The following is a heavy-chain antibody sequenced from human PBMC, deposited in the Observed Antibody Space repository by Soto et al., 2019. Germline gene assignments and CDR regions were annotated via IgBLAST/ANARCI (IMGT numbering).Heavy chain of an antibody. CDR3: ARQNRDGYNLGWFDP. D-gene: IGHD5-12*01. J-gene: IGHJ5*02. CDR1: GGSISSSSYY. V-gene: IGHV4-39*01. Sequence: SETLSLTCTVSGGSISSSSYYWGWIRQPPGKGLEWIGSIYYSGSTYYNPSLKSRVTISVDTSKNQFSLKLSSVTAADTAVYYCARQNRDGYNLGWFDPWGQGTLVTV. CDR2: IYYSGST.